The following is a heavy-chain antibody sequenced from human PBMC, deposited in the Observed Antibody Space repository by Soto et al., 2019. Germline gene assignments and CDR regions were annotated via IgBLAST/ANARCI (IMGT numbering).Heavy chain of an antibody. V-gene: IGHV3-7*05. J-gene: IGHJ3*02. CDR3: ARDVSPGSRSLYLDAFDI. CDR2: INRDGSKK. Sequence: EVQLEESGGDLVQPGGSLRLSCAASGFTLSAYWMTWVRQAPGKGLEWVANINRDGSKKSYLDSVRGRFTISSDNVGNSLYLQMDSLRADDPALYYCARDVSPGSRSLYLDAFDIWGQGPMVTVSS. CDR1: GFTLSAYW. D-gene: IGHD3-10*01.